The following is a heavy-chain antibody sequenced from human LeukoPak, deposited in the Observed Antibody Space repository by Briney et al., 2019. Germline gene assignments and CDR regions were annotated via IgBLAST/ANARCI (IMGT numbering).Heavy chain of an antibody. CDR2: IKEDGSEK. CDR3: ARLRGYSYGYGDN. Sequence: PGGSLRLSCATSGFTFSSYWMSWVRQAPGKGLEWVANIKEDGSEKYYVDSVKGRFTISRDNAKNSLYLQMNSLRAEDTAVYYCARLRGYSYGYGDNWGQGTLVTVSS. V-gene: IGHV3-7*01. D-gene: IGHD5-18*01. J-gene: IGHJ4*02. CDR1: GFTFSSYW.